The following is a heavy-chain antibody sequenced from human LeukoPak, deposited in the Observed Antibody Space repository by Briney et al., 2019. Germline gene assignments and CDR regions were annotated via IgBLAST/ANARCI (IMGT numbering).Heavy chain of an antibody. CDR1: GFTFSSYE. V-gene: IGHV3-66*01. D-gene: IGHD2/OR15-2a*01. J-gene: IGHJ4*02. CDR3: ARSISTAAVVDY. Sequence: SGGSLRLSCAASGFTFSSYEMNWVRQAPGKGLEWVSVIYSGGSTYYADSVKGRFTISRDNSKNTLYLQMNSLRAEDTAVYYCARSISTAAVVDYWGQGTLVTVSS. CDR2: IYSGGST.